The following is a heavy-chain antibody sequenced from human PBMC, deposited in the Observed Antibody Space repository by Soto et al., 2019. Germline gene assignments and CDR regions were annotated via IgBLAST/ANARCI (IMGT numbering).Heavy chain of an antibody. D-gene: IGHD2-2*01. J-gene: IGHJ6*02. CDR1: GGTLSSYA. CDR2: IIPIFGTA. CDR3: ARGVGCSSTSCPPSGHYGMDV. Sequence: SVKVSCKASGGTLSSYAISWVRQAPGQGLEWMGGIIPIFGTANYAQKFQGRVTITADESTSTAYMELSSLRSEDTAVYYCARGVGCSSTSCPPSGHYGMDVWGQGTTVTVSS. V-gene: IGHV1-69*13.